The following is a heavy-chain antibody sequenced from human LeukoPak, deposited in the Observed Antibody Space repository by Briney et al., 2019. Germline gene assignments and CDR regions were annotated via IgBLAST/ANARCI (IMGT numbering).Heavy chain of an antibody. Sequence: GGSLRLSCAASGFTFSSYAMSWVRQAPGKGLEWVSGISGSGSNTYCADSGKGRFTISRDNSKNTLYLQMNSLRAEDTAVYYCASSLADGDYLNWFDPWGQGTLVTVSS. D-gene: IGHD4-17*01. CDR1: GFTFSSYA. V-gene: IGHV3-23*01. CDR2: ISGSGSNT. CDR3: ASSLADGDYLNWFDP. J-gene: IGHJ5*02.